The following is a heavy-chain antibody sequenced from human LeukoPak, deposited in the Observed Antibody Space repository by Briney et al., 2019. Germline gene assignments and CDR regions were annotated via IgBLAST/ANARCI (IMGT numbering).Heavy chain of an antibody. Sequence: PGGSLRLSCAASGITVSTNYMTWVRQAPGKGLEWVSVIHSGGTTSYVDSVKGRFTISRDNSKNTLYLQMNSLRTEDTAVYFCARVGGFYYFDHRGQGTLVTVSS. D-gene: IGHD2/OR15-2a*01. CDR1: GITVSTNY. CDR3: ARVGGFYYFDH. J-gene: IGHJ4*02. CDR2: IHSGGTT. V-gene: IGHV3-53*05.